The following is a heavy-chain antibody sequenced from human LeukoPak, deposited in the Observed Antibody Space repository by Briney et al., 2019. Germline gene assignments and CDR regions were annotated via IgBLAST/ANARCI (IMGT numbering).Heavy chain of an antibody. Sequence: PSETLSLTCTVSGYSISSGYYWGWIRQPPGKGLEWIGSIYHSGSTYYNPSLKSRVTISVDTSKNQFSLKLSSVTAADTAVYYCARDLTMDKDHDAFDIWGQGTMVTVSS. CDR2: IYHSGST. J-gene: IGHJ3*02. D-gene: IGHD3-10*01. CDR3: ARDLTMDKDHDAFDI. V-gene: IGHV4-38-2*02. CDR1: GYSISSGYY.